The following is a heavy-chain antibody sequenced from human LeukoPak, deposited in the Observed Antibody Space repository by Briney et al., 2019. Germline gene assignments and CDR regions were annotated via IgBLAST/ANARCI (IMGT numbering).Heavy chain of an antibody. CDR3: ARETSQKGAHYMDV. J-gene: IGHJ6*03. D-gene: IGHD3-16*01. V-gene: IGHV4-34*01. CDR2: IKYSGST. CDR1: GGSLSGYY. Sequence: SETLSLTCDVNGGSLSGYYWTWIRQSPGKGLEWLGEIKYSGSTTYNPSLRRRVTMSVDSSKNQFSLRLSSVTAADTAVYYCARETSQKGAHYMDVWGKGTTVTISS.